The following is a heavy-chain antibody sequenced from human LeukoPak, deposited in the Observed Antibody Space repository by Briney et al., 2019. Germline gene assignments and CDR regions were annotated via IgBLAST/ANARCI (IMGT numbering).Heavy chain of an antibody. CDR2: IKQDGSEQ. D-gene: IGHD6-13*01. V-gene: IGHV3-7*01. CDR1: GFTFSSYA. CDR3: VRAGRVATED. J-gene: IGHJ4*02. Sequence: GGSLRLSCAASGFTFSSYAMSWVRQAPGKGLEWVANIKQDGSEQYYVDSVKGRFTISRDNAKNSPYLQMNSLRAEDTAIYYCVRAGRVATEDWGQGTLVTVSS.